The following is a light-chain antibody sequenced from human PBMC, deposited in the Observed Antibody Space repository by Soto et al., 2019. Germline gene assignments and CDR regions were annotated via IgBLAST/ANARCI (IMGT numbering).Light chain of an antibody. CDR3: SSYRSSTTFV. CDR1: SSDIGNYNY. CDR2: EVT. J-gene: IGLJ1*01. Sequence: QSALTQPASVSGSPGQSITISCTGTSSDIGNYNYVSWYQQHPDEAPKLMIYEVTNRPSGVSNRFSGSKSDTTASLTISGLQVEDEADYYCSSYRSSTTFVFGTGTKLTVL. V-gene: IGLV2-14*01.